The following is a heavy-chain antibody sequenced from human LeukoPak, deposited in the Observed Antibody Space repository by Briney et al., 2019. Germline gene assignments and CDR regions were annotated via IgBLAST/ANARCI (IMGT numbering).Heavy chain of an antibody. D-gene: IGHD6-13*01. Sequence: GGSLRLSCAASGFTFSSYAMHWVRQAPGKGLEGVSVFSYNGSNKYYADSVKGRFTISRDNTKNTLYLQMNSLRTEDTAVYYCARDQGHMAAAGNYLSSGYWGQGTLVTVSS. CDR1: GFTFSSYA. CDR3: ARDQGHMAAAGNYLSSGY. CDR2: FSYNGSNK. V-gene: IGHV3-30*14. J-gene: IGHJ4*02.